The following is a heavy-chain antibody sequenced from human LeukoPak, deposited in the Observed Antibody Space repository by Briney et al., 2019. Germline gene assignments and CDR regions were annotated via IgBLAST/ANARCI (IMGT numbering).Heavy chain of an antibody. V-gene: IGHV3-48*03. CDR1: GFTFSSYE. Sequence: GGSLRLSCAASGFTFSSYEMNWVRQAPGKGLEWVSYISSSGSTIYYADSVKGRFTISRDNAKNSLYLQMNSLRVDDTAVYYCAINHRDGYSELGYWGQGTLVTVSS. CDR3: AINHRDGYSELGY. CDR2: ISSSGSTI. D-gene: IGHD5-24*01. J-gene: IGHJ4*02.